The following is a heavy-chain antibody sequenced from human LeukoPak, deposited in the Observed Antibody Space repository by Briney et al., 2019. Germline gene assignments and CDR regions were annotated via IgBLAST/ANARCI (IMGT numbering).Heavy chain of an antibody. V-gene: IGHV3-23*01. CDR2: ISGSGGST. CDR3: AKVWYHIAAAGYYFDY. J-gene: IGHJ4*02. D-gene: IGHD6-13*01. Sequence: GGSLRLSCAASGFTFNSYAMSWVRQAPGKGLEWVSSISGSGGSTYYADSVKGRFTISRDNSKNTLYLQMNSLRAEDTAVYYCAKVWYHIAAAGYYFDYWGQGTLVTVSS. CDR1: GFTFNSYA.